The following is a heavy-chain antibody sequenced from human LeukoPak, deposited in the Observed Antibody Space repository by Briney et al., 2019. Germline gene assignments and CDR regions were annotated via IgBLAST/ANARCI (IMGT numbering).Heavy chain of an antibody. D-gene: IGHD2-2*01. V-gene: IGHV3-33*06. CDR1: GFSFSSYG. CDR2: IWYDGSND. Sequence: PGRSLRLSCAASGFSFSSYGMHWVRQAPGKGLEWVAVIWYDGSNDYYADSVKGRFTISRDNSKNTVYLQMNSLRAEDTAVYYCAKGKGLGYCSSTSCYPFDHWGQGTLVTVSS. J-gene: IGHJ4*02. CDR3: AKGKGLGYCSSTSCYPFDH.